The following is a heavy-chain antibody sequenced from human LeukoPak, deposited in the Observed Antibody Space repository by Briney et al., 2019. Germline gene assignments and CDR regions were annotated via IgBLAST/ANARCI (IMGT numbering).Heavy chain of an antibody. CDR1: GFTFSSYW. V-gene: IGHV3-7*01. CDR3: ARPRPGYYMDV. D-gene: IGHD1-1*01. J-gene: IGHJ6*03. CDR2: IKQGGSEK. Sequence: GGSLRLSCAASGFTFSSYWMSWVRQAPGKGLEWVANIKQGGSEKYYVDSVKGRFTISRDNAKNSLYLQMNSLRAEDTAVYYCARPRPGYYMDVWGKGTTVTVSS.